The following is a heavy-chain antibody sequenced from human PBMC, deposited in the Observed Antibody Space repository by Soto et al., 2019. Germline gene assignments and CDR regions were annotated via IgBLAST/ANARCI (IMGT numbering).Heavy chain of an antibody. Sequence: GGSLRLSCAASGFTFSSYSMSWVRQAPGKGLEWVSSIGSSSSYINYADSVKGRFTISRDNAKNSLYLQMNSLRAEDTAVYYCARSKIAVAGTGEFDFWGQGTLVTVSS. D-gene: IGHD6-19*01. CDR2: IGSSSSYI. J-gene: IGHJ4*02. CDR3: ARSKIAVAGTGEFDF. V-gene: IGHV3-21*01. CDR1: GFTFSSYS.